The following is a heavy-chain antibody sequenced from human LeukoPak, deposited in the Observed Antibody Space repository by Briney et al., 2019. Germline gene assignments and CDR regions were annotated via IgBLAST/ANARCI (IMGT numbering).Heavy chain of an antibody. D-gene: IGHD6-13*01. CDR1: GFTFSSYG. CDR2: ISYDGSNK. J-gene: IGHJ4*02. V-gene: IGHV3-30*18. Sequence: GRSLRLSCAASGFTFSSYGMHWVRQAPGKGLEWVAVISYDGSNKYYADSVKGRLTISRDNSKNTLYLQMNSLRAEDTAVYYCAKDRWYSSSCPDYWGQGTLVTVSS. CDR3: AKDRWYSSSCPDY.